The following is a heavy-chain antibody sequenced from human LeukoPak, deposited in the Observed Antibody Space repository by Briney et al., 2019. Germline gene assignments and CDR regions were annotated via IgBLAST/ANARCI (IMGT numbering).Heavy chain of an antibody. V-gene: IGHV1-8*01. CDR1: GYTFTSYD. J-gene: IGHJ4*02. D-gene: IGHD2-2*01. CDR3: ARAFRRDAS. CDR2: MNANSGKT. Sequence: ASVKVSCKASGYTFTSYDINWVRQATGQGLEWMGYMNANSGKTGYAQKFQDRVTMTWDTSISTAYMELSSLRSEDTAVYYCARAFRRDASWGQGTLVTVSS.